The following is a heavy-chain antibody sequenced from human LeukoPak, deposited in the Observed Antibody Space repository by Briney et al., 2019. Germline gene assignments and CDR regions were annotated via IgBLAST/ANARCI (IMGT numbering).Heavy chain of an antibody. CDR2: ISGSGDTM. V-gene: IGHV3-48*02. J-gene: IGHJ4*02. CDR1: GFTFSIYS. CDR3: ARTILTTYYNYPLEI. D-gene: IGHD3-9*01. Sequence: GGSLRLSCAASGFTFSIYSMSWVRQAPGKGLEWVSYISGSGDTMYYADSVKGRFTISRDSANNSLSLQMNGLRDDDTAVYYCARTILTTYYNYPLEIWGQGTLVTVSS.